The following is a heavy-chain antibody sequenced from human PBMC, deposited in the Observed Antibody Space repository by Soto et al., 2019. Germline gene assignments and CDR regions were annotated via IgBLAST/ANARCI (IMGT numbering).Heavy chain of an antibody. CDR3: AKTMVRGVIPSPLDY. Sequence: GGSLRLSCAASVFTFSSYGMHWVRQAPGKGLEWVAVISYDGSNKYYADSVKGRFTISRDNSKNTLYLQMNSLRAEDTAVYYCAKTMVRGVIPSPLDYWGQGTLVTVSS. J-gene: IGHJ4*02. V-gene: IGHV3-30*18. D-gene: IGHD3-10*01. CDR2: ISYDGSNK. CDR1: VFTFSSYG.